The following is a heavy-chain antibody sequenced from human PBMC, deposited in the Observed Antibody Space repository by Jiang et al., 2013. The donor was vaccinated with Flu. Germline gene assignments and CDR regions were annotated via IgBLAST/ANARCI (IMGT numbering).Heavy chain of an antibody. CDR3: ARLPPYFGMDV. CDR1: GYTFTSYA. J-gene: IGHJ6*02. V-gene: IGHV7-4-1*02. Sequence: QSGSELKKPGASVKISCKASGYTFTSYAVNWVRQAPGQGLEWVGWINTYTGNPTYAQAFTGRFVVSMDTSVSTAYLQISSLKAEDTAFYYCARLPPYFGMDVWGQGTKVAVSS. CDR2: INTYTGNP.